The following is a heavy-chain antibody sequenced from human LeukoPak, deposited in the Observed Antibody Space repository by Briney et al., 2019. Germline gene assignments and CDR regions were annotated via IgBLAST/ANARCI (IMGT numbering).Heavy chain of an antibody. D-gene: IGHD5-18*01. J-gene: IGHJ4*02. CDR1: GGSISSSSAY. Sequence: SQTLSLTCTVSGGSISSSSAYWGWIRQPPGKGLEWIGSVYYSKNTYYNPSLKSRVTISADTSKNQFSLTLGSVSATDTAVYYCVSPRGFSYGYFDYWGQGTLVTVSS. CDR2: VYYSKNT. CDR3: VSPRGFSYGYFDY. V-gene: IGHV4-39*01.